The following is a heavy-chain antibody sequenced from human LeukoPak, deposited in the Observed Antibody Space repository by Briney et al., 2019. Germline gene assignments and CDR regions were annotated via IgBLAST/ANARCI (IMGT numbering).Heavy chain of an antibody. CDR2: IYYSGST. D-gene: IGHD2-2*01. CDR1: GGSISSGGYY. Sequence: SETLSLTCTVSGGSISSGGYYWSWIRRHPGKGLEWIGYIYYSGSTYYNPSLKSRVTISVDTSKNQFSLKLSSVTAADTAVYYCARGLSEDIVVVPAAHYYDSSYYFDYWGQGTLVTVSS. CDR3: ARGLSEDIVVVPAAHYYDSSYYFDY. V-gene: IGHV4-31*03. J-gene: IGHJ4*02.